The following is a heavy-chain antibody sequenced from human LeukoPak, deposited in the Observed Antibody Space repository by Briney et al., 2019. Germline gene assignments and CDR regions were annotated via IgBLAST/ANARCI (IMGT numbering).Heavy chain of an antibody. CDR3: AGGMITFGGVTGYYFDY. J-gene: IGHJ4*02. CDR2: IYYSGST. CDR1: GGSIGSSSYY. D-gene: IGHD3-16*01. V-gene: IGHV4-39*07. Sequence: SETLSLTCTVSGGSIGSSSYYWGWLRQPPGMGLEWMGSIYYSGSTYYNPSLNSRATISVDTSKNQFSLKPSSVTAADTAVYYCAGGMITFGGVTGYYFDYWGQGTLVTVSS.